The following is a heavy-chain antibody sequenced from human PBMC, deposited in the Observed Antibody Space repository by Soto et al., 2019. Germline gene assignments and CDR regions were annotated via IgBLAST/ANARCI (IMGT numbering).Heavy chain of an antibody. D-gene: IGHD3-10*01. V-gene: IGHV1-69*01. J-gene: IGHJ6*02. CDR2: IIPIFGTA. Sequence: QVQLVQSGAEVKKPGSSVKVSCKASGGTFSSYAISWVRQAPGQGLEWMGGIIPIFGTANYAQKFQGRVTITADESTSTAYMEPSSLRSEDTAVYYCARTTYGSGSDLSYYYGMDVWGQGTTVTVSS. CDR1: GGTFSSYA. CDR3: ARTTYGSGSDLSYYYGMDV.